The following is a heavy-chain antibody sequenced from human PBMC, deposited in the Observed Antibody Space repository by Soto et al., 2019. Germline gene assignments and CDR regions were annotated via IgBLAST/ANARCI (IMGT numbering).Heavy chain of an antibody. CDR2: IIPIFGTA. J-gene: IGHJ6*02. CDR3: ARGTPNSIRLLEWLPSNYDYYGRDV. D-gene: IGHD3-3*01. Sequence: SVKVSCKASGGTFSSYAISWVRQAPGQGLEWMGGIIPIFGTANYAQKFPGRVTITADKSKSTAYMELSSNRSEDTAVYYCARGTPNSIRLLEWLPSNYDYYGRDVWGQGTTVTVSS. CDR1: GGTFSSYA. V-gene: IGHV1-69*06.